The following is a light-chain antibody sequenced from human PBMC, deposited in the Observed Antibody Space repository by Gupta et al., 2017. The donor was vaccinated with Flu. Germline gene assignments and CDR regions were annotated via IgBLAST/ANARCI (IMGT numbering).Light chain of an antibody. CDR3: QQRSSWPSIT. J-gene: IGKJ5*01. CDR1: QSVGSF. CDR2: DAS. V-gene: IGKV3-11*01. Sequence: EIVLTQSAATLSLSPGERATLSCRASQSVGSFLAWYQQKPGLAPRRIMYDASNRATAIPARFSGSGSGTDFTLTISSLEPEDFAVYYCQQRSSWPSITFGQGTRLEIK.